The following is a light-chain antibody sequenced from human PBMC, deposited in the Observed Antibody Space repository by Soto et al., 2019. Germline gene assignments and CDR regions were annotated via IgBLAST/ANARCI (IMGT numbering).Light chain of an antibody. CDR1: QSISSSF. V-gene: IGKV3-20*01. CDR2: GAS. CDR3: QQYDNSPIT. Sequence: DRRTLSCSVSQSISSSFLAWYQQKPGQAPRLLIYGASSRATGIPDRFSGTGSETDFTLTISRLEPEDFAVYYCQQYDNSPITFGRGTRLEIK. J-gene: IGKJ5*01.